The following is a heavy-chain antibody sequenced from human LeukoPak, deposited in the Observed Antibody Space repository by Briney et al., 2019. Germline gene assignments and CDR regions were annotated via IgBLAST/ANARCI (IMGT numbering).Heavy chain of an antibody. Sequence: GGSLRLSCEDSGFTFRSYEMNWVRQAPGKGLEWIAYLSSSGSAFSYADSVKGRFTIARDNAKNSVYLEMNSLRSDDTAVYYCARGPYGSGSYYTTVDNWFDPWGQGTLVTVSS. CDR1: GFTFRSYE. CDR3: ARGPYGSGSYYTTVDNWFDP. D-gene: IGHD3-10*01. V-gene: IGHV3-48*03. J-gene: IGHJ5*02. CDR2: LSSSGSAF.